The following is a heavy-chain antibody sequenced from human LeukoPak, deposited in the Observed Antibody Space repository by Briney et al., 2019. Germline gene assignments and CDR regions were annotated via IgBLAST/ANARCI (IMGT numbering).Heavy chain of an antibody. CDR1: GFTFSSYE. Sequence: LAGGSLRLSCAASGFTFSSYEMNWVRQAPGKGLEWVSYISSSGSTIYYADSVKGRFTISRDNAKNSPYLQMNSLRAEDTAVYYCAELGITMIGGVWGKGTTVTISS. V-gene: IGHV3-48*03. CDR2: ISSSGSTI. CDR3: AELGITMIGGV. D-gene: IGHD3-10*02. J-gene: IGHJ6*04.